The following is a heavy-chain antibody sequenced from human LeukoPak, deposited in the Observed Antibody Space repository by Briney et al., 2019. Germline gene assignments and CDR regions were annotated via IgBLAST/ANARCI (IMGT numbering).Heavy chain of an antibody. D-gene: IGHD3-9*01. Sequence: SETLSLTCTVSGGSISSGDYYWSWIRQPPGKGLEWIGYIYYSGSTSYNPSLKSRVTISVDTSKNQFSLKLSSVTAADTAVYYCARARRSYYDILTGFDYWGQGTLVTVSS. V-gene: IGHV4-30-4*08. CDR3: ARARRSYYDILTGFDY. CDR1: GGSISSGDYY. J-gene: IGHJ4*02. CDR2: IYYSGST.